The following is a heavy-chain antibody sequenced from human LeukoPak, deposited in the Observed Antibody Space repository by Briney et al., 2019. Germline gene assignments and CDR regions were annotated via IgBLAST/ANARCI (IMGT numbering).Heavy chain of an antibody. J-gene: IGHJ4*02. CDR2: ISGSGGRT. CDR1: GITLSNYG. Sequence: AGGSLRLSCAVSGITLSNYGMSWVRLAPGKGLEWVAGISGSGGRTNYADSVKGWFTISRDNAKNTLYLQMNSLRAEDTAVYFCAKRGVVIRVILVGFHKEAYYFDSWGQGALVTVSS. V-gene: IGHV3-23*01. CDR3: AKRGVVIRVILVGFHKEAYYFDS. D-gene: IGHD3-22*01.